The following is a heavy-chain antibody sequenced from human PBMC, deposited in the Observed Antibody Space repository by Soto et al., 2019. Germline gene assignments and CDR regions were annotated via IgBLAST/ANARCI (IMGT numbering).Heavy chain of an antibody. CDR3: AREASVIIPAAQPSRFDS. V-gene: IGHV1-18*01. J-gene: IGHJ4*02. CDR2: ISPYSGYT. Sequence: ASVKVSCKGFGYSFMKYGINWVRQAPGQGLEWVGWISPYSGYTHSAQKFHGRLTLTTDTAASTAYMELRILRSAGTALYYCAREASVIIPAAQPSRFDSCGQGTLVTVYS. CDR1: GYSFMKYG. D-gene: IGHD2-2*01.